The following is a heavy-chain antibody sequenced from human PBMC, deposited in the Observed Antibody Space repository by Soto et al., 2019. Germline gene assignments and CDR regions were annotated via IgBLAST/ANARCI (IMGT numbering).Heavy chain of an antibody. D-gene: IGHD4-17*01. CDR2: IEQNGGAE. J-gene: IGHJ4*02. CDR3: ARAASGDYLDN. Sequence: EVQLEESGGGLVQPGGSLRLSCVASGFIFSSYWLSWVRQAPGKGLEWVDNIEQNGGAEVYVDSVRGRFTISRDNAKNSLYLQLNSLRAEDTDVYYCARAASGDYLDNWGLGTLVTVSS. CDR1: GFIFSSYW. V-gene: IGHV3-7*01.